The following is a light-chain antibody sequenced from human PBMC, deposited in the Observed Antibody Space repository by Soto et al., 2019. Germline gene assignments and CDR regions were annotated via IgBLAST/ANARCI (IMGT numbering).Light chain of an antibody. CDR2: DTS. V-gene: IGKV3-20*01. Sequence: IVLTQSPGTLSLSPGERATLSCRASQSVSSNYLAWYQQKPGQAPRLLMYDTSTRATGIPDRFTGSGSGTDFTITISRLEPEDFAVYHCQQYGSTPWTFGQGTKVEIK. CDR1: QSVSSNY. J-gene: IGKJ1*01. CDR3: QQYGSTPWT.